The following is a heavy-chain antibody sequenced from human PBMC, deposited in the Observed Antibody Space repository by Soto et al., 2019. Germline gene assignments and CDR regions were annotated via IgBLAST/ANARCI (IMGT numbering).Heavy chain of an antibody. CDR1: GGSISSSSYY. CDR3: ARYMLLGVVFIDY. J-gene: IGHJ4*02. Sequence: SETLSLTCTVSGGSISSSSYYWGWIRQPPGKGLEWIGSIYYSGSTYYNPSLKSRVTISVDTSKNQFSLKLNSVTAADTAVYYCARYMLLGVVFIDYRGQGTLVTVSS. V-gene: IGHV4-39*01. CDR2: IYYSGST. D-gene: IGHD3-3*01.